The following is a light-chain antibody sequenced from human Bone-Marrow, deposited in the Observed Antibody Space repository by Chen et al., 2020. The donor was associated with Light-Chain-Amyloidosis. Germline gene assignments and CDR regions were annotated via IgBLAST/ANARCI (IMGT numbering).Light chain of an antibody. CDR2: ITN. J-gene: IGLJ3*02. V-gene: IGLV8-61*01. CDR3: VLYVGSGIWV. CDR1: SGSVSTNYY. Sequence: QTVVTQEPSFSVSPGGTVTLTCGLSSGSVSTNYYPAWYQQTPGQAPRTLIYITNTRSSGVPDRFSGSILGNKAALPMKGAQADDESDYYCVLYVGSGIWVFGGGTKLTVL.